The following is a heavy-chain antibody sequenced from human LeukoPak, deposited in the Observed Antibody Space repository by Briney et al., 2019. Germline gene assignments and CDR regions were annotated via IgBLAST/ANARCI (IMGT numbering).Heavy chain of an antibody. V-gene: IGHV1-18*01. Sequence: VASVKVSCKASGGTFSSYAISWVRQAPGQGLEWMGWISAYNGNTNYAQKLQGRVTMTTDTSTSTAYMELRSLRSDDAAVYYCARDSRLGSGSPYYFDYWGQGTLVTVSS. CDR2: ISAYNGNT. D-gene: IGHD3-10*01. CDR3: ARDSRLGSGSPYYFDY. CDR1: GGTFSSYA. J-gene: IGHJ4*02.